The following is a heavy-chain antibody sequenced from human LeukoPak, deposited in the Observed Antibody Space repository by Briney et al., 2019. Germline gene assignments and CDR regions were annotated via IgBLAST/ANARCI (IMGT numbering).Heavy chain of an antibody. CDR3: ARAVLLWLGGAFDI. V-gene: IGHV4-39*01. CDR2: IYYSGNT. Sequence: KPSETLSLTCTVSGVSISSSNSYWGWIRQPPGKGLEWIGSIYYSGNTYYNASLKSQVSISIDTSKNQFSLKLTSVTAADTAVYYCARAVLLWLGGAFDIWGQGTMVTVSS. D-gene: IGHD3-10*01. CDR1: GVSISSSNSY. J-gene: IGHJ3*02.